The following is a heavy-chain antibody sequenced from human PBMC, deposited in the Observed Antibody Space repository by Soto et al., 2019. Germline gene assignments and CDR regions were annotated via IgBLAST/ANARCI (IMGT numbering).Heavy chain of an antibody. CDR3: ARGAVPGWFDP. CDR1: DGSISSGGYY. CDR2: IYHSGST. J-gene: IGHJ5*02. Sequence: QVQLQESGPGLVKPSQTLSLTCTVSDGSISSGGYYWSWIRQHPGKGLEWIGYIYHSGSTYYNPSLKSRVTISVATSKQQFSLKLSSVTAEDTAVYYCARGAVPGWFDPWGQGTLVTVSS. V-gene: IGHV4-31*03.